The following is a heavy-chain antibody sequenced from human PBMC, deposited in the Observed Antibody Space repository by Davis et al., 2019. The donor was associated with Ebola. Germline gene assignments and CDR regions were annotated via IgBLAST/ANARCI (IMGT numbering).Heavy chain of an antibody. D-gene: IGHD3-10*01. J-gene: IGHJ4*02. CDR3: ARGKYYPEY. CDR1: GGTFSNFA. CDR2: INPDTSST. V-gene: IGHV1-18*01. Sequence: ASVKVSCKASGGTFSNFAISWVRQAPGQGLEWMGWINPDTSSTSYVQKFQGRVTMTTDTSTTTVYMELRSLRSDDTAVYYCARGKYYPEYWGQGTLVTVSS.